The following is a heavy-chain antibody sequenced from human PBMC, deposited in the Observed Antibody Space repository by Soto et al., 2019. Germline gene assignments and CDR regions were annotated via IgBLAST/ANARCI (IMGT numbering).Heavy chain of an antibody. CDR1: GGTFKNYA. J-gene: IGHJ6*02. CDR3: ARKSERAVKWNYEKDADYSYYAMDV. CDR2: IIPLFRTA. Sequence: QVQLVQSGAEVKKSGSSVKVSCKAFGGTFKNYAISWVRQAPGQGLEWMGGIIPLFRTAHYTQKFKGRVKMPGAEFTTTAYMELSSLRSEDTAVYFCARKSERAVKWNYEKDADYSYYAMDVWGQGTTVTVSS. D-gene: IGHD3-3*01. V-gene: IGHV1-69*01.